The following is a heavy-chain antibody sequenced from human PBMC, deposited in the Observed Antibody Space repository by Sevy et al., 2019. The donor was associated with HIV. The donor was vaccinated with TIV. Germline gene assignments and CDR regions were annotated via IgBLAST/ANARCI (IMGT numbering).Heavy chain of an antibody. J-gene: IGHJ4*02. V-gene: IGHV3-23*01. CDR2: ISDSGDTT. D-gene: IGHD3-10*01. CDR3: AKLPSTVMFREKGY. CDR1: GFTFTNYA. Sequence: GESLKISCAASGFTFTNYAMNWVHQAPGKGLEWVSGISDSGDTTHYAESVKGRFTISRDNSKNTVSLQMSSLRAEDTAIYYCAKLPSTVMFREKGYWGQGTRVTVSS.